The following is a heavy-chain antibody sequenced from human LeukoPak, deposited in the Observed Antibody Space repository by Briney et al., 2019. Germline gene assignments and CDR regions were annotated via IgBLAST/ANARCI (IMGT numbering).Heavy chain of an antibody. V-gene: IGHV3-30*03. Sequence: PGGSLRLSCAAAGFTFSSYGMHWVRQAPGKGLEWVAVISYDGSNKYYADSVKGRFTISRDNSKNTLYLQMNGLRAEDTAVYYCARELGVGVIGDAYDIWGQGTVVTVSS. CDR3: ARELGVGVIGDAYDI. CDR2: ISYDGSNK. CDR1: GFTFSSYG. J-gene: IGHJ3*02. D-gene: IGHD3-22*01.